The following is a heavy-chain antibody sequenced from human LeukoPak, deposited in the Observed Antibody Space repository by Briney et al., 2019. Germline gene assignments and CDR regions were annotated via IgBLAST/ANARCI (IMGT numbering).Heavy chain of an antibody. CDR2: IYYSGST. CDR1: GGSISSSSYY. V-gene: IGHV4-39*01. Sequence: SSETLSLTCTVSGGSISSSSYYWGWIRQPPGKGLEWIGSIYYSGSTYYNPSLKSRVTISVDTSKNQFSLKLSSVTAADTAVYYCASPVPLNYWGRGTLVTVSS. J-gene: IGHJ4*02. CDR3: ASPVPLNY.